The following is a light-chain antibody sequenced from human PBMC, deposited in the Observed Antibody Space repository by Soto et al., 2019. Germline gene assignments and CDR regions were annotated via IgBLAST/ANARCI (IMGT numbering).Light chain of an antibody. V-gene: IGKV3-20*01. CDR1: QSVSSSY. Sequence: EIVLTQSPGTLSLSPGERATLSCRASQSVSSSYLAWYQQQPGQAPRLLIYGASSRATGIPARFSGSGSGPYFTLTISRLEPEDFAVYYCQQYGSSPGTFGQGTKVEIK. CDR3: QQYGSSPGT. CDR2: GAS. J-gene: IGKJ1*01.